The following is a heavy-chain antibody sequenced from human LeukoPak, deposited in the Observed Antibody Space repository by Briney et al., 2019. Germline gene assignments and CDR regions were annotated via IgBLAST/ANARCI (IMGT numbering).Heavy chain of an antibody. CDR3: AKKYSTGLDP. CDR2: IRYDGNNK. D-gene: IGHD1-26*01. J-gene: IGHJ5*02. Sequence: GGSLRLSCAASGFTFRSYGMHWVRQAPGKGLEWVAFIRYDGNNKYHADSVKGRFTISRDNSKNTVYLQMNSLRAEDTAVYYCAKKYSTGLDPWGQGTLVTVSS. V-gene: IGHV3-30*02. CDR1: GFTFRSYG.